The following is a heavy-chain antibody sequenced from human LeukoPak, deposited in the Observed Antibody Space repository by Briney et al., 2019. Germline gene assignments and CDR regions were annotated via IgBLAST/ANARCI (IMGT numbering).Heavy chain of an antibody. CDR3: ARGGYSYGFSPNHNWFDP. Sequence: ASVKVSCKASGYTFTCYGISWVRQAPGQGLEWMGWISAYNGNTNYAQKLQGRVTMTTDTSTSTAYMELRSLRSDDTAVYYCARGGYSYGFSPNHNWFDPWGQGTLVTVSS. D-gene: IGHD5-18*01. J-gene: IGHJ5*02. CDR1: GYTFTCYG. V-gene: IGHV1-18*01. CDR2: ISAYNGNT.